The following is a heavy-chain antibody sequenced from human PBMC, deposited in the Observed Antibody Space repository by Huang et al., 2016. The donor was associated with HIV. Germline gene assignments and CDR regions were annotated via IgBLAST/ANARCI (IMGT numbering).Heavy chain of an antibody. D-gene: IGHD3-16*01. V-gene: IGHV1-46*01. CDR2: VDPSGGST. CDR3: ARGGNYIDK. J-gene: IGHJ4*02. CDR1: GYTLTTYY. Sequence: QVQLVQSGAEVKRPGASVKVSCKASGYTLTTYYIHWLRQAPGQGPEWMGRVDPSGGSTTYAQKVLGRVTMTRDTSTSTVYMELSTLRSEDTAVYYCARGGNYIDKWGQGTLVTVSS.